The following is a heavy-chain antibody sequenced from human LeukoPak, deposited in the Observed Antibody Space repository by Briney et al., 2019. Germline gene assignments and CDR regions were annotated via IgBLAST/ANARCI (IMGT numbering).Heavy chain of an antibody. Sequence: ASVKVSCKASGYTFTGYYMHWVRQAPGQGLEWMGWINPNSAGTNYAQKFQGRVTITRNTSISTAYMELSSLRSEDTAVYYCARGRRVYSGYGFRYYYYYMDVWGKGTTVTVSS. CDR1: GYTFTGYY. CDR3: ARGRRVYSGYGFRYYYYYMDV. CDR2: INPNSAGT. D-gene: IGHD5-12*01. J-gene: IGHJ6*03. V-gene: IGHV1-2*02.